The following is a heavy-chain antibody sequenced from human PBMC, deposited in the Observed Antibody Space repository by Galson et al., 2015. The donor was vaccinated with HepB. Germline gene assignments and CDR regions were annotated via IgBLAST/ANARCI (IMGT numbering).Heavy chain of an antibody. CDR1: GFTFSSYW. D-gene: IGHD6-19*01. CDR2: INSDGSST. CDR3: ARPGLYSSGWMAFDY. J-gene: IGHJ4*02. Sequence: SLRLSCAASGFTFSSYWMHWVRHAPGKGLVWVSRINSDGSSTSYADSVKGRFTISRDNAKNTLYLQMNSLRAEDTAVYYCARPGLYSSGWMAFDYWGQGTLVTVSS. V-gene: IGHV3-74*01.